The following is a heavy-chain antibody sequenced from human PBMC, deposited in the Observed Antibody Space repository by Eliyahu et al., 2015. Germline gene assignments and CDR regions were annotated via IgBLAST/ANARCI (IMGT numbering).Heavy chain of an antibody. V-gene: IGHV4-39*01. Sequence: QLQLQESGPGLVKPSETLSLTCTVSGGSISSSSYYWGWIRQPPGKGLEWIGSIYYSGSTYYNPSLKSRVTISVDTSKNQFSLKLSSVTAADTAVYYCARLLVVVPAAQSGYSSSWYNYFDYWGQGTLVTVSS. CDR3: ARLLVVVPAAQSGYSSSWYNYFDY. CDR1: GGSISSSSYY. D-gene: IGHD6-13*01. J-gene: IGHJ4*02. CDR2: IYYSGST.